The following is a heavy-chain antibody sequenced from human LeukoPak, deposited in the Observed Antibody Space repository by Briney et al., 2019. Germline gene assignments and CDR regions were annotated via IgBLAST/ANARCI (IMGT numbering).Heavy chain of an antibody. CDR1: GGSISSYY. CDR3: ARLRLRWFGEGVWFDP. D-gene: IGHD3-10*01. Sequence: SETLSLTCTVSGGSISSYYWSWILQPPGKGLGWIGYISYSGSTTYNPPPKNAVTLSHPTSKNQFSPRLSSVTAADAAVYYCARLRLRWFGEGVWFDPWGQGTLVTVSS. CDR2: ISYSGST. V-gene: IGHV4-59*01. J-gene: IGHJ5*01.